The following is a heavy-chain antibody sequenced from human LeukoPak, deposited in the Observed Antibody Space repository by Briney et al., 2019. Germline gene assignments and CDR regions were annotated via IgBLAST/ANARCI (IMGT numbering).Heavy chain of an antibody. Sequence: SETLSLTCSVSGYSISSSNYWGWIRPPPGKGLEWIGSIYHSGSTYYNPSLKSRVTISVDTSKNQFSLKLSSVTAADTAVYYCASGAAVAGTLRLFWFDPWGQGTLVTVSS. CDR1: GYSISSSNY. J-gene: IGHJ5*02. D-gene: IGHD6-13*01. CDR2: IYHSGST. V-gene: IGHV4-38-2*02. CDR3: ASGAAVAGTLRLFWFDP.